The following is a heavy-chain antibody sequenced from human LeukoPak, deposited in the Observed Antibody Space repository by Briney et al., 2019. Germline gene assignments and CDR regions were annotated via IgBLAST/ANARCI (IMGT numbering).Heavy chain of an antibody. V-gene: IGHV5-51*01. D-gene: IGHD1-26*01. Sequence: GESLKISCKGSGYSFTSYWIGWVRQMFGKGLEWMGIIYPGDSDTRYSPSFRGQVTISADKSISTAYLQWSSLKASDTAMYYCARHVSGTYSQLGYWGQGTLVTVSS. CDR2: IYPGDSDT. CDR3: ARHVSGTYSQLGY. J-gene: IGHJ4*02. CDR1: GYSFTSYW.